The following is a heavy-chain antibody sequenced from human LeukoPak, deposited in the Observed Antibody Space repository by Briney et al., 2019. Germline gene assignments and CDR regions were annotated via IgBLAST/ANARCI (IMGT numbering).Heavy chain of an antibody. D-gene: IGHD2-21*02. Sequence: VASVKVSCKASGYTFTGNYLHWVRQAPGQGLECMGWIKPNSGGTNYAQKSQGRVAMTRDTSINTAYMELSSLRSDDTAVYFCARASSCGAGCYYYFDYWGQGTLVAVSS. CDR1: GYTFTGNY. CDR2: IKPNSGGT. J-gene: IGHJ4*02. CDR3: ARASSCGAGCYYYFDY. V-gene: IGHV1-2*02.